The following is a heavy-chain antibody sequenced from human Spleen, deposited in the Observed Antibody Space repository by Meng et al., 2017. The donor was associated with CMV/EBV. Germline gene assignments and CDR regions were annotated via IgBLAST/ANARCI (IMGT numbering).Heavy chain of an antibody. Sequence: GSLRLSCTVSGGSISSKSYYWGWIRQAPGKGLEWIGNIYYSGSTYYNPSLKSRVTISVDTSKNQFSLKLSSVTAADTAVYYCARGRGRWLQFSTPDFDYWGQGTLVTVSS. V-gene: IGHV4-39*07. D-gene: IGHD5-24*01. CDR2: IYYSGST. CDR3: ARGRGRWLQFSTPDFDY. J-gene: IGHJ4*02. CDR1: GGSISSKSYY.